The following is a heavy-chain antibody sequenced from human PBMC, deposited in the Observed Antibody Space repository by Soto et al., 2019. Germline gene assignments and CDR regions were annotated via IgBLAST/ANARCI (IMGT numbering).Heavy chain of an antibody. D-gene: IGHD3-16*01. Sequence: EVQLLESGGGLVQPGGSLRLSCAASGFTFSPYAMTWVRQAPGKGLEWVSSISGSGGNTNYADSVKGRFTVSRDNSKSTLSLQMNSLTEEDTAIYYCAKGLRRLLRTQYYYGLDVWGRGTTVTVSS. V-gene: IGHV3-23*01. CDR2: ISGSGGNT. CDR1: GFTFSPYA. CDR3: AKGLRRLLRTQYYYGLDV. J-gene: IGHJ6*02.